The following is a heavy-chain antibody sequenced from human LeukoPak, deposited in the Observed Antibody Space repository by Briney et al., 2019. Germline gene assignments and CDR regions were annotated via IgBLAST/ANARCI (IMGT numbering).Heavy chain of an antibody. Sequence: PGRSLRLSCAASKFTFSDYYMSWIRQAPGKGLEWVSCISSSGSTIYYADSVKGRFTISRDNAKNSLYLQMNSLRAEDTAVYFCATEKQTGSYIEYWGQGTLVTVSS. V-gene: IGHV3-11*01. CDR2: ISSSGSTI. J-gene: IGHJ4*02. D-gene: IGHD7-27*01. CDR3: ATEKQTGSYIEY. CDR1: KFTFSDYY.